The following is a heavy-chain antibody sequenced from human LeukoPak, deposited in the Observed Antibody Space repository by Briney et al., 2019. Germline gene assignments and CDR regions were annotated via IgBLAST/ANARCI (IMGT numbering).Heavy chain of an antibody. CDR2: ISAYNGNT. CDR3: ARERWYSGYDYHFDY. Sequence: ASVKVSCKASGYTFTSYGISWVRQAPGQGLEWMGWISAYNGNTNYAQKLQGRVTMTTDTSTSTAHMELRSLRSDDTAVYYCARERWYSGYDYHFDYWGQGTLVTVSS. V-gene: IGHV1-18*01. J-gene: IGHJ4*02. D-gene: IGHD5-12*01. CDR1: GYTFTSYG.